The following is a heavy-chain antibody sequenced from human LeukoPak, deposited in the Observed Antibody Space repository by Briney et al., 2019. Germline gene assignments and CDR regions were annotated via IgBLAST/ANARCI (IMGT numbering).Heavy chain of an antibody. D-gene: IGHD6-13*01. Sequence: GGSLRLSCAASGFTFSSYAMSWVREAPGKGLEWVSAISGSGGSTYYADSVKGGFTISRDNSKNTLYLQMNSLRAEDTAVYYCAKDKQLQPHYFDYWGQGTLVTVSS. CDR1: GFTFSSYA. CDR2: ISGSGGST. CDR3: AKDKQLQPHYFDY. V-gene: IGHV3-23*01. J-gene: IGHJ4*02.